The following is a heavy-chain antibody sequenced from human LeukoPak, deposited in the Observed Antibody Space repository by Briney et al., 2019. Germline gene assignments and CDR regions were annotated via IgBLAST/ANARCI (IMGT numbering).Heavy chain of an antibody. Sequence: ASVKVSCKASGYTFTGYHMHWVRQAPGQGLEWMGWINPNSGATNYAQKFQGRITMTRDTSISTIYMDLSRLKSDDTAVYYCARGMGTIKKGFDYWGQGTLVTVSS. CDR1: GYTFTGYH. J-gene: IGHJ4*02. CDR2: INPNSGAT. D-gene: IGHD1-7*01. CDR3: ARGMGTIKKGFDY. V-gene: IGHV1-2*02.